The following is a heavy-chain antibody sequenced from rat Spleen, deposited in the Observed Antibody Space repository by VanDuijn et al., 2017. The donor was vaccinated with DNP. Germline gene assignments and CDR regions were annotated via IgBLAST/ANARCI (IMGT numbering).Heavy chain of an antibody. CDR1: GFTFSDFY. J-gene: IGHJ3*01. Sequence: EVQLVDSGGGLVQPGRSLKLSCAASGFTFSDFYMAWVRQAPSKGLEWVACMSPTTRSSYYRDSVRGRFTVSRDDSTSTLYLQMDSLRSEDTATYYCTRGGTYYFDYWGQGTLVTVSS. D-gene: IGHD1-9*01. CDR2: MSPTTRSS. CDR3: TRGGTYYFDY. V-gene: IGHV5-27*01.